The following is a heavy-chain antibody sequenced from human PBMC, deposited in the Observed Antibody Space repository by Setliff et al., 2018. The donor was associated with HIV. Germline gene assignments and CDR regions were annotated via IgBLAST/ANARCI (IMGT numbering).Heavy chain of an antibody. Sequence: SETLSLTCSVSGASISSSSYYWGWLRQPPGKGLEWIGTIYYGGSTYYDESLKSRVTISLDTSKNQFSLKLKSVTATDTAVYYCARALAVTHWGYFDYWGQGTLVTVSS. D-gene: IGHD7-27*01. CDR2: IYYGGST. CDR3: ARALAVTHWGYFDY. V-gene: IGHV4-39*01. CDR1: GASISSSSYY. J-gene: IGHJ4*02.